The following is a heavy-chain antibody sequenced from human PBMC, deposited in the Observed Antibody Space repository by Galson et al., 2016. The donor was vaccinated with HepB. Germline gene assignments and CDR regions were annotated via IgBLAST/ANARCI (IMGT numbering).Heavy chain of an antibody. CDR1: GFTFSSYG. V-gene: IGHV3-30*02. CDR3: AKDGRIYCSSASCHDHFHY. Sequence: SLRLSCAASGFTFSSYGMHWVRQAPGKGLEWVALIWYDGSNKYYADSVKGRFTISRDNSKTTLYLQMNSLRAEDTAVYYCAKDGRIYCSSASCHDHFHYWGQGTLVTVSS. CDR2: IWYDGSNK. D-gene: IGHD2-2*01. J-gene: IGHJ4*02.